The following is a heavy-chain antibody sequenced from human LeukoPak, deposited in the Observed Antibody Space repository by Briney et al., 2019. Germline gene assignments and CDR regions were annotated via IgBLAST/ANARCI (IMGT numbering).Heavy chain of an antibody. D-gene: IGHD3-10*01. V-gene: IGHV3-9*01. CDR3: ARKGAGTAEFDY. J-gene: IGHJ4*02. CDR1: GFIFDDYA. CDR2: INWNSASI. Sequence: PGGSLRLSCAASGFIFDDYAMQWVRQAPGKGLEWVSGINWNSASIGYADSVRGRFTISRDNAKNSLYLRMNSLRAEDTALYYCARKGAGTAEFDYWGQGTLVTVSS.